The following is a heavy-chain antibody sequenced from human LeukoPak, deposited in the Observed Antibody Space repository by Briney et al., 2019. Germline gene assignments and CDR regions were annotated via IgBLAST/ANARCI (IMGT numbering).Heavy chain of an antibody. V-gene: IGHV4-39*01. CDR2: IHYSGST. Sequence: SETLSLTCAVYGGSFGGYYWGWIRQPPGKGLEWIGSIHYSGSTYYNPSLKSRVTISVDTSKNQFSLKLSSVTAADTAVYYCARHFAPEAWFQAPWGQGTLVTVSS. CDR3: ARHFAPEAWFQAP. D-gene: IGHD3-10*01. CDR1: GGSFGGYY. J-gene: IGHJ5*02.